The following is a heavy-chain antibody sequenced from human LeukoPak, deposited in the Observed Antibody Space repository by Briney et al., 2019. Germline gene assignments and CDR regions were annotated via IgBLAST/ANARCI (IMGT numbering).Heavy chain of an antibody. V-gene: IGHV3-43*02. J-gene: IGHJ4*02. D-gene: IGHD3-22*01. Sequence: PGGSLRLSCAASGFTFYDYAMHWVRQAPGKGLEWVSLISGDGFITYYPFSLNVRFPLSTYNLNHSLYLQMNPLRTEDTALYYCAKVAVHYYDSSCINEGGGYWGQGTLVTVSS. CDR1: GFTFYDYA. CDR2: ISGDGFIT. CDR3: AKVAVHYYDSSCINEGGGY.